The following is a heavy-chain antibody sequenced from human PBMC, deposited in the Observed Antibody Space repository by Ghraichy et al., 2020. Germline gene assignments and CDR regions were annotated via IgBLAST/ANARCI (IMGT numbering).Heavy chain of an antibody. D-gene: IGHD5-12*01. V-gene: IGHV4-4*07. CDR2: IYTSGST. Sequence: SETLSLTCTVSGGSISSYYWSWIRQPAGKGLEWIGRIYTSGSTNYNPSLKSRVTMPVDTSKNQFSLKLSSVTAADTAVYYCARDLVATEDYYGMDVWGQGTTVTVSS. J-gene: IGHJ6*02. CDR1: GGSISSYY. CDR3: ARDLVATEDYYGMDV.